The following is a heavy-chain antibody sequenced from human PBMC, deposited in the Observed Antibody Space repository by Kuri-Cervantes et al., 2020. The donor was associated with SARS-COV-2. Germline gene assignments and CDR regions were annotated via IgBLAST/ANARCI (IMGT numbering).Heavy chain of an antibody. V-gene: IGHV1-69*04. J-gene: IGHJ6*02. D-gene: IGHD3-22*01. Sequence: KISCKASGGTFSNYAISWVRQAPGQGLGWMGRIIPILAIANYAQKFQGRVTITADKSTSTAYMEMSSLRSEDTAVYYCARRDKYYYDSSGYYYGYYYGMDVWGQGTTVTVSS. CDR1: GGTFSNYA. CDR2: IIPILAIA. CDR3: ARRDKYYYDSSGYYYGYYYGMDV.